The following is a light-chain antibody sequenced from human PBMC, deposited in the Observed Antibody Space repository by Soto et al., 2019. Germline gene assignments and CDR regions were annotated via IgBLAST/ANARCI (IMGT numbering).Light chain of an antibody. CDR1: SSNIGSNT. V-gene: IGLV1-44*01. CDR3: AAWDDSLNAVV. Sequence: QSVLTQPPSASGTPGQRVTISCSGSSSNIGSNTVNWYQHLPGTAPKLLIYSNDQRPSGVPDRFSGSKSGTSASLAISGLQSEDEADYYCAAWDDSLNAVVFGGGTKLTVL. CDR2: SND. J-gene: IGLJ2*01.